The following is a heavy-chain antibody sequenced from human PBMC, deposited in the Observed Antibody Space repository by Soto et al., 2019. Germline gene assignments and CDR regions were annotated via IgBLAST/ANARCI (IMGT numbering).Heavy chain of an antibody. D-gene: IGHD6-13*01. CDR1: GFTFSSYG. J-gene: IGHJ6*02. V-gene: IGHV3-33*06. Sequence: QVQLVESGGGVVQPGRSLRLSCAASGFTFSSYGMHWVRQAPGKGLEWVAVIWYDGSNKYYADSVKGRFTISRDNSKNTLYLQMNSLRAEDTAVYYCANRSPGQQLEDEGMGVWGQGTTVTVSS. CDR2: IWYDGSNK. CDR3: ANRSPGQQLEDEGMGV.